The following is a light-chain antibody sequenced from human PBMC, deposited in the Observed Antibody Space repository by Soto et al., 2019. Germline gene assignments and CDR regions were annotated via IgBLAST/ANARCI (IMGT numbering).Light chain of an antibody. CDR3: QRYNTAVMA. Sequence: DIQMTQSPSSLSASVGVRVTISCRASQGIPNFIAWYQQKPEAGSNLLIYDASVLQSGVPSRFSGDGSGTDFTLTISSLQPEDVATYYCQRYNTAVMAFGQGTRLDIK. V-gene: IGKV1-27*01. CDR2: DAS. CDR1: QGIPNF. J-gene: IGKJ5*01.